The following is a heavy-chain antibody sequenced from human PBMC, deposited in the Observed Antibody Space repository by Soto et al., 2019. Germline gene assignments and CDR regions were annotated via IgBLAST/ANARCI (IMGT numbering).Heavy chain of an antibody. CDR2: VYYRGRS. CDR3: VSQRTTVPTQAYFDY. CDR1: GGSVTNSSYY. V-gene: IGHV4-39*01. J-gene: IGHJ4*02. D-gene: IGHD4-17*01. Sequence: SETLSLTCTVSGGSVTNSSYYWGWIRQSPGKGLEWIGSVYYRGRSYSKSSVKSRVTISVDTSKNRFSLSLNSVTASDTAVYFCVSQRTTVPTQAYFDYWGPGALVTVS.